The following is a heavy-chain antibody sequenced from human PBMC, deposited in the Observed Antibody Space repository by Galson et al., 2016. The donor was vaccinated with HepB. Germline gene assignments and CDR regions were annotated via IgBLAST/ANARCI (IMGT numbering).Heavy chain of an antibody. Sequence: SLRLSCAASGLSFSPYAVSWVRQAPGKGLEWVSAINGTGTITKYADSVKGRFTISRDNSKNTMYLQVNSLRAEDTAVYYCARGGLGNYYAYDMDVWGHGTTVTVSS. D-gene: IGHD3/OR15-3a*01. CDR2: INGTGTIT. V-gene: IGHV3-23*01. CDR1: GLSFSPYA. CDR3: ARGGLGNYYAYDMDV. J-gene: IGHJ6*02.